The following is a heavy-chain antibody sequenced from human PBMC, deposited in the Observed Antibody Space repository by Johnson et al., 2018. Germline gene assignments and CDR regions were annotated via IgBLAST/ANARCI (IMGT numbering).Heavy chain of an antibody. D-gene: IGHD3-16*02. V-gene: IGHV3-30-3*01. Sequence: VQLLESGGGVVQPGRSLRLSCAASGFTFSSYAMHWVRQAPGKGLEWVAVISYDGSNKYYADSVKGRFTISRDNSKNTRYLQRNSLRAEDTAVYYCANALVNYYYYMDVWGKGTTVTVSS. CDR1: GFTFSSYA. CDR3: ANALVNYYYYMDV. J-gene: IGHJ6*03. CDR2: ISYDGSNK.